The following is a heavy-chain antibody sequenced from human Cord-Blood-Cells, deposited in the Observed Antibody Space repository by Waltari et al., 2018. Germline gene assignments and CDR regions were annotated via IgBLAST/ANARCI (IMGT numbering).Heavy chain of an antibody. J-gene: IGHJ3*02. CDR2: INPNSGGT. CDR1: GYTFTGYY. V-gene: IGHV1-2*04. Sequence: QVQLVQSGAEVKKPGASVKVSCKASGYTFTGYYMHWVRQAPGQGLEWRGWINPNSGGTNYAQKFQGWVTRTRDTSISTAYMELSRLRSDDTAVYYCARGAYGSGSYYAFDIWGQGTMVTVSS. CDR3: ARGAYGSGSYYAFDI. D-gene: IGHD3-10*01.